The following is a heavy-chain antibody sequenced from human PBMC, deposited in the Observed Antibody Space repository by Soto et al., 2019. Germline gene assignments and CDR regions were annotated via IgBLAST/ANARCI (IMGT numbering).Heavy chain of an antibody. J-gene: IGHJ3*02. D-gene: IGHD3-16*01. V-gene: IGHV3-33*01. CDR2: ISSDETNE. CDR1: GFPFRSSV. Sequence: VGSLRLSCAASGFPFRSSVVHWVRQAPGKGLERVAVISSDETNEDYADSVKGRFTISRDNSKNTLYLQMNSLRVEDTAVYYCARGLIKLAGGAFDIWGQGTMVTVSS. CDR3: ARGLIKLAGGAFDI.